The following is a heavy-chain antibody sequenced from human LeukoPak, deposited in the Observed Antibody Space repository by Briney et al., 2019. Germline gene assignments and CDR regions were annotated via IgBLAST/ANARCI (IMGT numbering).Heavy chain of an antibody. CDR2: INWNGGST. J-gene: IGHJ5*02. CDR3: ARDKYDYVWGSYRGNWFDP. CDR1: GFTFDDYG. Sequence: GGSLRLSCAASGFTFDDYGMSWVRQAPGKGLEWVSGINWNGGSTGYADSVKGRFTISRDNAKNSLYLQMNSLRAEDTAVYYCARDKYDYVWGSYRGNWFDPWGQGTLVTVSS. D-gene: IGHD3-16*02. V-gene: IGHV3-20*04.